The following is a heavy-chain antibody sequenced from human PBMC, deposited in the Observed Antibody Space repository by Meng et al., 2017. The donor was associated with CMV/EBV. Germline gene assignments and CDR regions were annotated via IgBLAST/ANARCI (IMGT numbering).Heavy chain of an antibody. CDR3: ARPYSGYYYPGFDY. D-gene: IGHD3-22*01. CDR2: IIPIVGTA. J-gene: IGHJ4*02. Sequence: VQLRQAGAEVNDSVSSVTISCKALVGTFVYNAINWVRQAPGQGLGWMGGIIPIVGTANYAQQFQDRVTITADESTSTAYMELSSLRSDDTAVYYCARPYSGYYYPGFDYWGQGTLVTVSS. V-gene: IGHV1-69*12. CDR1: VGTFVYNA.